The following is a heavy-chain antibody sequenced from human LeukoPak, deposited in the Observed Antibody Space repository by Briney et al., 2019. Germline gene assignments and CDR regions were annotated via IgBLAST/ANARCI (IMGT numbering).Heavy chain of an antibody. CDR1: GGTFSSYA. V-gene: IGHV1-69*13. CDR3: AISLYDSSGYYRSH. CDR2: IIPIFGTA. Sequence: GASVKVSCKASGGTFSSYAISWVRQAPGQGLEWMGGIIPIFGTANYAQKFQGRVTITADESTSTAYMELSSLRSEDTAVYYCAISLYDSSGYYRSHWGQGTLVTVSS. D-gene: IGHD3-22*01. J-gene: IGHJ4*02.